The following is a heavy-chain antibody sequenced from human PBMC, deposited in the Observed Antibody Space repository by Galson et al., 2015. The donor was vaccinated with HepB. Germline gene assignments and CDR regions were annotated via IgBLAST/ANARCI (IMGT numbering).Heavy chain of an antibody. CDR3: ARGYSTTWASLKY. J-gene: IGHJ4*02. D-gene: IGHD6-13*01. V-gene: IGHV4-34*01. CDR2: VDQSGST. Sequence: VYGGSFSDHYWTWIRQPPGKGLEWIGDVDQSGSTNYNSSLKSRVTMSVDTSKNQFSLKLNSVTAADTAVYYCARGYSTTWASLKYWGQGTLDTVSS. CDR1: GGSFSDHY.